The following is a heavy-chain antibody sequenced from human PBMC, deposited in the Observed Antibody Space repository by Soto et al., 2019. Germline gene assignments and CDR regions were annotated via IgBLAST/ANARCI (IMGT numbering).Heavy chain of an antibody. J-gene: IGHJ4*02. D-gene: IGHD3-10*01. V-gene: IGHV4-61*01. CDR3: ARHNYGSGSTYFDY. CDR2: IYYSGST. Sequence: SETLSLTCTVSGGSVRSNSYYWNWIRQPPGKGLEWIGYIYYSGSTNYNPSLKSRVTISVDTSKNQFSLKLNSMTAADTAVYYCARHNYGSGSTYFDYWGQGTLVTVSS. CDR1: GGSVRSNSYY.